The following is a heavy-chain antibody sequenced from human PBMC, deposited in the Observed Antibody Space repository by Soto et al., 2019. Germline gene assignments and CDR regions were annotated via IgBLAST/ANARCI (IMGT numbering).Heavy chain of an antibody. V-gene: IGHV4-39*01. CDR1: GGSISSSSYY. CDR2: IYYSGST. CDR3: VRHLTYGEFWFISDY. J-gene: IGHJ4*02. Sequence: SETLSLTCTVSGGSISSSSYYWGWIRQPPGKGLEWIGSIYYSGSTYYNPSLKSRVTISVDTSKNQFSLKLSSVTAADTAVYYCVRHLTYGEFWFISDYWGQVT. D-gene: IGHD4-17*01.